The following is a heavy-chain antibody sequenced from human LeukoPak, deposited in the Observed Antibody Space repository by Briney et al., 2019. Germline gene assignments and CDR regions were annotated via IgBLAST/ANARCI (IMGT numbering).Heavy chain of an antibody. V-gene: IGHV3-21*01. CDR2: ISSSSGYI. Sequence: GGSLRLSCATSGFTFSSYSMHWVRQAPGKGLEWVSFISSSSGYIYYADSVKGRFTISRDNAKNSLYLQMNSLRAEDTAVYYCARVPYYDILTGYSDYWGQGTLVTVSS. J-gene: IGHJ4*02. CDR3: ARVPYYDILTGYSDY. CDR1: GFTFSSYS. D-gene: IGHD3-9*01.